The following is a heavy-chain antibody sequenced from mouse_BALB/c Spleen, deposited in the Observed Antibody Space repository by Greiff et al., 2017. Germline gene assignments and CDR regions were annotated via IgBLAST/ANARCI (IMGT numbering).Heavy chain of an antibody. V-gene: IGHV2-9*02. J-gene: IGHJ2*01. CDR1: GFSLTSYG. D-gene: IGHD1-1*01. CDR3: AREGGYYGSSFDY. Sequence: VKVVESGPGLVAPSQSLSITCTVSGFSLTSYGVHWVRQPPGKGLEWLGVIWAGGSTNYNSALMSRLSISKDNSKSQVFLKMNSLQTDDTAMYYCAREGGYYGSSFDYWGQGTTLTVSS. CDR2: IWAGGST.